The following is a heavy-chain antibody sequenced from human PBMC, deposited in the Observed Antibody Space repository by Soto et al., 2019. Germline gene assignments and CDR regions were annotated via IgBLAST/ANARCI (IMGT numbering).Heavy chain of an antibody. J-gene: IGHJ6*02. CDR2: ISGDGGSR. CDR1: GFTFSNYA. Sequence: EVQLLESGGGLVQPGGSLRLSCIASGFTFSNYALSWVRQTPGKGLEWVSTISGDGGSRNYADTVKGRFTISRENSNNTVSLQMDSLRAEDTAVYYCAGDYLRLNSLNSNYYSFGMDVWCQGTTVTVSS. CDR3: AGDYLRLNSLNSNYYSFGMDV. D-gene: IGHD4-17*01. V-gene: IGHV3-23*01.